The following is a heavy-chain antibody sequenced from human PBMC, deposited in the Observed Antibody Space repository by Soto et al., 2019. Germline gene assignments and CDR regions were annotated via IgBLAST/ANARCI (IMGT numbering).Heavy chain of an antibody. CDR3: ARDXXYFDS. V-gene: IGHV4-61*01. CDR2: VYHTGRT. CDR1: GGSFKSGSYS. Sequence: SETLSLTCTVSGGSFKSGSYSWSWIRQPPGKGLEWIGYVYHTGRTRYQPSLKSRVSISMDTSKNQFSLNLDSVTAADTAVYFCARDXXYFDSWGQGTLVTVSS. J-gene: IGHJ4*02.